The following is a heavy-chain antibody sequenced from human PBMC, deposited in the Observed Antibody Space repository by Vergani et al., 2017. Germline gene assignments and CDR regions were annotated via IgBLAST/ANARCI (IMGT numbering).Heavy chain of an antibody. V-gene: IGHV4-39*07. CDR3: ARQSAMIISQGHGDY. D-gene: IGHD5-18*01. CDR2: VYQSGNT. J-gene: IGHJ4*02. Sequence: QLQLQESGPGLVRPAETLSLTCTVSKNSISSRSHYWGWIRQSPGRGLEWIGSVYQSGNTFYNSSFKSRVTITVDTSNDQFSRRLATMAAADTAMYFCARQSAMIISQGHGDYWCQGVLVTVSS. CDR1: KNSISSRSHY.